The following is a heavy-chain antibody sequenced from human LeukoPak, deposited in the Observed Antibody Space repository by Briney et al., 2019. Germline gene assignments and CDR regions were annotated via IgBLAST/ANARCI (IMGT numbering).Heavy chain of an antibody. J-gene: IGHJ4*02. D-gene: IGHD3-10*01. Sequence: PGGSLRLSCAASGFTFSSYGMHWVRQAPGKGLEWVAVIWYDGSNKYYADSVKGRFTISRDNSKNTLYLQMNSLRAEDTAVYYCASAYGSGSYNRPDVDYWGQGTLVTVPS. CDR2: IWYDGSNK. CDR3: ASAYGSGSYNRPDVDY. V-gene: IGHV3-33*01. CDR1: GFTFSSYG.